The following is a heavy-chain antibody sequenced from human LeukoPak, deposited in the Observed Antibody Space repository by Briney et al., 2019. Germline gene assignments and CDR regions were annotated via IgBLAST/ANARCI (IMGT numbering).Heavy chain of an antibody. CDR3: ARAFDTPVAESSHY. D-gene: IGHD5-18*01. CDR2: ISSSSRDI. V-gene: IGHV3-21*01. CDR1: GFTFSSYS. Sequence: GGSLRLSCAASGFTFSSYSMNWVRQAPGKGLEWVSSISSSSRDINYADSVRGRFTISSDDAKNSLYLQMNGLRAEDTAVYYCARAFDTPVAESSHYWGQGTLVTVSS. J-gene: IGHJ4*02.